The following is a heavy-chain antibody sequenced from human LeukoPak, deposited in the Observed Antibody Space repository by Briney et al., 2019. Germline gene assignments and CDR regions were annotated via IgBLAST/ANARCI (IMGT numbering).Heavy chain of an antibody. CDR2: ISAYNGNT. CDR1: GYTFTSYG. D-gene: IGHD3-9*01. CDR3: ARDRGDILTGYYRLDY. V-gene: IGHV1-18*01. Sequence: ASVKVSCKASGYTFTSYGISWVRQAPGQGLEWMGWISAYNGNTNYAQKRQGRGTMTTDTSTSTAYMELRSLRSDDTAVYYCARDRGDILTGYYRLDYWGQGTLVTVSS. J-gene: IGHJ4*02.